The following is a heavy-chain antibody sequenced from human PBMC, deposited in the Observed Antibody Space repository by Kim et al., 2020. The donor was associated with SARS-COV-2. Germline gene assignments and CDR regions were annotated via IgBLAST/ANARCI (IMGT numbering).Heavy chain of an antibody. J-gene: IGHJ4*02. CDR3: AKDSGGYTYIFDY. CDR1: GFTFSTYG. CDR2: ISYDGKNK. V-gene: IGHV3-30*18. D-gene: IGHD5-18*01. Sequence: GGSLRLSCAASGFTFSTYGMHWVRQTPVKGLEWVAIISYDGKNKYYADSVKGRFTISRDNSKNTLYLQMNNLRTEDTAVYYCAKDSGGYTYIFDYWGQGTLVTVSS.